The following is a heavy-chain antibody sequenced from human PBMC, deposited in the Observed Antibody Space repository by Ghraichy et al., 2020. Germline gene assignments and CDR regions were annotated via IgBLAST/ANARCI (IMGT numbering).Heavy chain of an antibody. CDR2: VSNSGGST. CDR3: AKCTVGGRPYYFDY. CDR1: GFTFSSYA. D-gene: IGHD3-16*01. Sequence: GGSLRLSCAASGFTFSSYAMSWVRQAPGKGLEWVSGVSNSGGSTSYADSVKGRFTISRDNSKNTLFLQMDSLRGEDTAIYYCAKCTVGGRPYYFDYWGQGTLVTVSS. J-gene: IGHJ4*02. V-gene: IGHV3-23*01.